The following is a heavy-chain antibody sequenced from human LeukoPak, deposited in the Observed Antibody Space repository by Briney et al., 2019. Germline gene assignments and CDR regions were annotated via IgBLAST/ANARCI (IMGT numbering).Heavy chain of an antibody. CDR1: GFTFSSYS. CDR3: ARWGLAATVYFDD. CDR2: ISSSSSYI. D-gene: IGHD6-25*01. V-gene: IGHV3-21*01. J-gene: IGHJ4*02. Sequence: GGSLRPSCAASGFTFSSYSMNWVRQAPGKGLEWVSSISSSSSYIYYAASVKGRFTISRDNAKNSLYLKMNSLRAEDTAVYYCARWGLAATVYFDDWGQGALVTVA.